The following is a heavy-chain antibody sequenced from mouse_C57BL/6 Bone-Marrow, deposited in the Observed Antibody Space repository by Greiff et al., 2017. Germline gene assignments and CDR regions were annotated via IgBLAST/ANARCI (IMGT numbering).Heavy chain of an antibody. Sequence: VQLQESGAELVRPGTSVKVSCKASGYAFTNYLIEWVKQRPGQGLEWIGVINPGSGGTNYNEKFKGKATLPAGKSSSTAYMQLSSLTSEDSAVYFCARWGLRRGNYAMDYWGQGTSVTVSS. D-gene: IGHD2-2*01. J-gene: IGHJ4*01. CDR2: INPGSGGT. CDR1: GYAFTNYL. V-gene: IGHV1-54*01. CDR3: ARWGLRRGNYAMDY.